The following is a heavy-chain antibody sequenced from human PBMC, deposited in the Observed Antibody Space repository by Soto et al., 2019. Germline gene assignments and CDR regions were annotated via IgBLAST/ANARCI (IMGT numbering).Heavy chain of an antibody. CDR2: ISTYNGNT. J-gene: IGHJ4*02. Sequence: QVQLVQSGAEVKKPGTSVKVSCKASGYTFTSNGISWVRQAPGQGLEWMGWISTYNGNTNYAQKRQGRDTMTRDTLTSIAYMELRDLRSDDTAVYYCARDGYGDYGYWGQGSLVTVSS. D-gene: IGHD4-17*01. V-gene: IGHV1-18*01. CDR3: ARDGYGDYGY. CDR1: GYTFTSNG.